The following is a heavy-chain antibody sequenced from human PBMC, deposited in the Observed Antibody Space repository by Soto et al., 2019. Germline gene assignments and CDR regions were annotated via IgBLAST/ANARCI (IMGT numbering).Heavy chain of an antibody. CDR3: ARERGRAVGDNWFDP. J-gene: IGHJ5*02. D-gene: IGHD6-19*01. CDR1: GGTFSSYT. Sequence: SVKVSCKASGGTFSSYTISWVRQAPGQGLEWMGRIIPILGIANYAQKFQGRVTITADKSTSTAYMELSSLRSEDTAVYYCARERGRAVGDNWFDPWGQGTLVTVSS. V-gene: IGHV1-69*04. CDR2: IIPILGIA.